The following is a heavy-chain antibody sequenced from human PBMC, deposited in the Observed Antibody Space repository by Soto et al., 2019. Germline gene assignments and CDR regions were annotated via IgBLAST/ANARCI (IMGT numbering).Heavy chain of an antibody. D-gene: IGHD4-4*01. CDR1: GFTVSSNY. CDR2: IYSGGST. J-gene: IGHJ4*02. CDR3: ARVQDGSFVY. Sequence: PGGSLRLSCASSGFTVSSNYMSWVRQAPGKGLEWVSVIYSGGSTYYADSVKGRFTISRDNSKNTLYLQMNSLRAEDTAVYYCARVQDGSFVYWGQGTLVTVSS. V-gene: IGHV3-53*01.